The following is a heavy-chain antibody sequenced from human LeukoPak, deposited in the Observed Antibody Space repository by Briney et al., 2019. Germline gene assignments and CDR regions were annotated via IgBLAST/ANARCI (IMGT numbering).Heavy chain of an antibody. D-gene: IGHD2-2*01. CDR1: GFTFTSFA. V-gene: IGHV3-23*01. Sequence: GGSLRLSCAASGFTFTSFAMNWVRQAPGKGLEWVSAISGSGAGTYYGDSVKGRFTISRDNSKNTLYLQMSSLRGEDTAIYYCAKGTGVPSGIFYWGQGTLVTVSS. J-gene: IGHJ4*02. CDR3: AKGTGVPSGIFY. CDR2: ISGSGAGT.